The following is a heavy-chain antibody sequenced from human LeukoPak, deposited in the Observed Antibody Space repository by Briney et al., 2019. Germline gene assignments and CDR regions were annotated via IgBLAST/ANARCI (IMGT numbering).Heavy chain of an antibody. Sequence: AGGSLRLSCAAFGFTFDDYAMHWVRQVPGKGLEWVSLISWDALTSYYADSVKGRFTISRDNAKNSLYLQMNSLRAEDTAVYYCARDQITGTTLAGYWGQGTLVTVSS. V-gene: IGHV3-43D*03. CDR1: GFTFDDYA. CDR3: ARDQITGTTLAGY. D-gene: IGHD1-20*01. CDR2: ISWDALTS. J-gene: IGHJ4*02.